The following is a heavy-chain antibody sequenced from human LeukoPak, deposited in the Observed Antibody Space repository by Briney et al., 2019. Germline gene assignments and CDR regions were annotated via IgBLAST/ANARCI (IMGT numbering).Heavy chain of an antibody. J-gene: IGHJ1*01. CDR2: ISSSGSTI. Sequence: GGSLRLSCAASGFTFSDYYMSWIRQAPGKGLEWVSYISSSGSTIYYADSVKGRFTISRDNAKNSLYLQMNSLRAEDTAVYYCAKDSYCSGGSCYPGVEYFQHWGQGTLVTVSS. CDR1: GFTFSDYY. CDR3: AKDSYCSGGSCYPGVEYFQH. V-gene: IGHV3-11*01. D-gene: IGHD2-15*01.